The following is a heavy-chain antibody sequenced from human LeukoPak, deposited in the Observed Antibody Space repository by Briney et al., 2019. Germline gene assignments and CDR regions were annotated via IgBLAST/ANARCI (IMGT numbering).Heavy chain of an antibody. V-gene: IGHV3-48*04. CDR1: GFTFSSYA. Sequence: GGSLRLSCAASGFTFSSYAMSWVRQAPGKGLEWVSYISSSGSTIYYADSVKGRFTISRDNAKNSLYLQMNSLRAEDTAVYYCARPGFLGPDEGYYYMDVWGKGTTVTVSS. D-gene: IGHD3-3*01. CDR2: ISSSGSTI. J-gene: IGHJ6*03. CDR3: ARPGFLGPDEGYYYMDV.